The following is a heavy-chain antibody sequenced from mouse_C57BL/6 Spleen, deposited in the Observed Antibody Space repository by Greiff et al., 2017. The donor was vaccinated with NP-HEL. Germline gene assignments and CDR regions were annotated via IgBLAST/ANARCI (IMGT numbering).Heavy chain of an antibody. Sequence: QVQLQQPGTELVKPGASVKLSCKASGYTFTSYWMHWVKQRPGQGLEWIGNINPSNGGTNYNEKFKSKATLTVDKSSSPAYMQLSSLTSVDSAVYYCARVGLRSTYYYAMDYWGQGTSVTVSS. V-gene: IGHV1-53*01. J-gene: IGHJ4*01. D-gene: IGHD1-1*01. CDR1: GYTFTSYW. CDR2: INPSNGGT. CDR3: ARVGLRSTYYYAMDY.